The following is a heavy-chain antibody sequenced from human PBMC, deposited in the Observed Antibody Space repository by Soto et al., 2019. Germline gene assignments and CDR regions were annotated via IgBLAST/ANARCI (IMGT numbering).Heavy chain of an antibody. CDR3: ARDPLSTGTTDY. Sequence: SETLSLTCTVSGGSISSGDYYWSWIRQPPGKGLEWIGYIYYSGSTYYNPSLKSRVTISVDTSKNQFSLKLGSVTAADTAVYYCARDPLSTGTTDYWGQGTLVTVSS. J-gene: IGHJ4*02. CDR2: IYYSGST. V-gene: IGHV4-30-4*01. CDR1: GGSISSGDYY. D-gene: IGHD1-1*01.